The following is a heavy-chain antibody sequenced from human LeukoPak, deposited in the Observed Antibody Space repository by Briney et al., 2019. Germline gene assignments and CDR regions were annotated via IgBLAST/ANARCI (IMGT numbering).Heavy chain of an antibody. CDR1: GFTVSSNY. J-gene: IGHJ3*02. Sequence: GGSLRLSCAASGFTVSSNYMSWVRQAPGKGLEWVSVIYSGGSTYYADSVQRRFTISRDNSKNTLYLQMHSLRAEDTAVYYCARPYGVSDAFDIWGQGTMVTVSS. V-gene: IGHV3-53*05. D-gene: IGHD4/OR15-4a*01. CDR3: ARPYGVSDAFDI. CDR2: IYSGGST.